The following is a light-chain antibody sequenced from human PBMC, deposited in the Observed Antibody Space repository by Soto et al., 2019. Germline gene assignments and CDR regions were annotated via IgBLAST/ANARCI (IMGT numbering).Light chain of an antibody. V-gene: IGKV1-39*01. CDR1: QGISTY. J-gene: IGKJ2*01. Sequence: DIQMTQSPSSLSASVGDRVTITCRASQGISTYLVWYQQRQGRAPKLLIYAASSLLSGVPSRFSGSRSGTDFTLTISSLQPEDFATYYCQQSYWTPYTFGQGTKLETK. CDR3: QQSYWTPYT. CDR2: AAS.